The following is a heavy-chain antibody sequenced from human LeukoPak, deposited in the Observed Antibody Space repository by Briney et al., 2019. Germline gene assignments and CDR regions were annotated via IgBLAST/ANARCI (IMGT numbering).Heavy chain of an antibody. Sequence: ASVKVSCKTSGYRFITFGINWVRQAPGQGLEWMGWISAYNGNTNYAQKLQGRVTMTTDTSTSTAYMELRSLRSNDTAVYYCAREYYYDSSGYTSWGQGTLVTVSS. CDR3: AREYYYDSSGYTS. V-gene: IGHV1-18*01. CDR2: ISAYNGNT. CDR1: GYRFITFG. J-gene: IGHJ4*02. D-gene: IGHD3-22*01.